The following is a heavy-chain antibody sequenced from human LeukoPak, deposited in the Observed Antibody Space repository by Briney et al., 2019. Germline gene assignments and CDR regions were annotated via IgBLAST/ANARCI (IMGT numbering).Heavy chain of an antibody. CDR3: AKDSGAPHYYGSGSQPPTYYYYHGMDV. V-gene: IGHV3-30*02. CDR1: GFTFSSYG. CDR2: RRYDGSNK. J-gene: IGHJ6*02. D-gene: IGHD3-10*01. Sequence: GGSLRLSCAASGFTFSSYGMHWVRQAPGKGLEWVAFRRYDGSNKYYADSVKGRFTISRDNSKNTLYLQMNSLRAEDTAVYYCAKDSGAPHYYGSGSQPPTYYYYHGMDVWGQGTTVTVSS.